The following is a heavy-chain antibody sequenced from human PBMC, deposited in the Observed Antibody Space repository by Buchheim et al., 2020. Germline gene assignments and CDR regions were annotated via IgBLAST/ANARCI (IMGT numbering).Heavy chain of an antibody. D-gene: IGHD2-15*01. CDR2: ISGSGVYI. J-gene: IGHJ4*01. V-gene: IGHV3-23*01. Sequence: EVHLLESGGGLVQPGGSLRLSCTASGFTFSTSGMSWVRQAPGEGLEWLSSISGSGVYIYYADSVKGRFTISRDNSKHMLYLQMSNLRAEDTGEYYCAKCPGGVVASQQDCWGQGTL. CDR3: AKCPGGVVASQQDC. CDR1: GFTFSTSG.